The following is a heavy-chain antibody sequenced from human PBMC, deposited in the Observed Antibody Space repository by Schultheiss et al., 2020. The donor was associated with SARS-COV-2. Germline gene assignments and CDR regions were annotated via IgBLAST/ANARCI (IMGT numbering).Heavy chain of an antibody. V-gene: IGHV3-30*02. CDR2: IWYDGNKK. D-gene: IGHD5-12*01. CDR1: GFTFSNYG. Sequence: GGSLRLSCAASGFTFSNYGMHWVRQAPGKGLDWVAIIWYDGNKKYYADSVEGRFTISRDNSKNTLYLQMNSLRPEDTAVYYCARDSGYDLKGDFDYWGQGTLVTVAS. CDR3: ARDSGYDLKGDFDY. J-gene: IGHJ4*02.